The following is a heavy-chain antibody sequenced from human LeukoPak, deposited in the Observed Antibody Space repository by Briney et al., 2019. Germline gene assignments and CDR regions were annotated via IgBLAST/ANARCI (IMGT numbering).Heavy chain of an antibody. Sequence: PSETLSLTCTVSGGSISSYYWSWIRQPPGKGLEWIGYIYYSGSTNYNPSLKSRVTISVDTSKNQFSLKLSSVTAADTAVYYCARVESSPLGNAFEFGGKGKRVTVSS. J-gene: IGHJ3*01. CDR3: ARVESSPLGNAFEF. CDR1: GGSISSYY. D-gene: IGHD7-27*01. V-gene: IGHV4-59*01. CDR2: IYYSGST.